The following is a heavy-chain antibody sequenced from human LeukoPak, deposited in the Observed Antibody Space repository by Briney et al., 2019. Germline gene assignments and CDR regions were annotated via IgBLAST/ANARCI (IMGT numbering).Heavy chain of an antibody. CDR3: VLAYTDYGDYEGGFDY. Sequence: PGRSLRLSCAASGFTFSSYAMHWVRQAPGKGLEWVAVISYDGSNKYYADSVKGRFTISRDNSKNTLYLQMNSLRAEDTAVYYCVLAYTDYGDYEGGFDYWGQGTLVTVSS. CDR1: GFTFSSYA. J-gene: IGHJ4*02. CDR2: ISYDGSNK. V-gene: IGHV3-30-3*01. D-gene: IGHD4-17*01.